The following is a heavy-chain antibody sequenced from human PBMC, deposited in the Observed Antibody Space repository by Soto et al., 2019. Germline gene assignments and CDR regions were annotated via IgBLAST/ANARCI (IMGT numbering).Heavy chain of an antibody. CDR1: GLTCSSYG. Sequence: PGANPNLASTAYGLTCSSYGMHWARQAPGKGLEWVAVISYDGSNKYYADSVKGRFTISRDNSKNTLYLQMNSLRAEDTAVYFCSFDPHRNISRYCGKGTPVTVSS. J-gene: IGHJ4*02. V-gene: IGHV3-30*03. CDR2: ISYDGSNK. CDR3: SFDPHRNISRY. D-gene: IGHD1-1*01.